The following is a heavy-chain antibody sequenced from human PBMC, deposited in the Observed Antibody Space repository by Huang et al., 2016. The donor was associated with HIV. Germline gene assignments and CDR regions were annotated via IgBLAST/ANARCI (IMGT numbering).Heavy chain of an antibody. Sequence: EVQLVESGGGLVQPGGSLRLSCAASGFTFSSYWMHWVRQAPGKGLVWVSRINSDGSSSGYADSVTGRFTISRDNAKNTLYLQMNSLRAEDTAVYYCVRDPRIQSWLNYFDYWGQGTLVSVSP. J-gene: IGHJ4*02. CDR2: INSDGSSS. D-gene: IGHD3-22*01. CDR1: GFTFSSYW. V-gene: IGHV3-74*01. CDR3: VRDPRIQSWLNYFDY.